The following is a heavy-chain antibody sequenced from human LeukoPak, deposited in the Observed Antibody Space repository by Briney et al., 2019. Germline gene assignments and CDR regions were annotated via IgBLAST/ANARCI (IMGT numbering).Heavy chain of an antibody. CDR1: GFTFSSYS. V-gene: IGHV3-48*01. CDR3: ARDRGDYDAFDI. Sequence: GRSLRLSCAASGFTFSSYSMNSVRHAPGNGLEWVSYISSSSSTIYYADSVKGRFTISRDNAKNSLYLQMNSLRAEDTAVYYCARDRGDYDAFDIWGQGTMVTVSS. CDR2: ISSSSSTI. D-gene: IGHD4-17*01. J-gene: IGHJ3*02.